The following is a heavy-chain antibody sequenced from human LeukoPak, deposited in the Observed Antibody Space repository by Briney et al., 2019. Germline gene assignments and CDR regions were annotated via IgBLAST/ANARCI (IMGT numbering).Heavy chain of an antibody. CDR2: ISYGGSNK. CDR3: ARIRDNIVVVPAVL. D-gene: IGHD2-2*01. V-gene: IGHV3-30*03. Sequence: GGSLRLSCAASGFAFSSYSMNWVRQAPGKGLEWVAVISYGGSNKYYADSVKGRFTISRDDSRNTLYLQMNSLRGEDTAVYYCARIRDNIVVVPAVLWGQGTLVTVSS. J-gene: IGHJ4*02. CDR1: GFAFSSYS.